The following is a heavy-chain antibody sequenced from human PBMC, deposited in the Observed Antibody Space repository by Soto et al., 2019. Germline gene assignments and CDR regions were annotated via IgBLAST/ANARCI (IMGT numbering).Heavy chain of an antibody. Sequence: ASVKVSCKASGYTFTSYGISWVRQAPGQGLEGMGWISADNGNTNYAQKLQGRVTMTTDTSTSTDYMELRSLRSDDTAVYYCARSFSAQYYDFWSGYYGLYYFDYWGQGTLVTVSS. D-gene: IGHD3-3*01. CDR3: ARSFSAQYYDFWSGYYGLYYFDY. CDR2: ISADNGNT. V-gene: IGHV1-18*01. J-gene: IGHJ4*02. CDR1: GYTFTSYG.